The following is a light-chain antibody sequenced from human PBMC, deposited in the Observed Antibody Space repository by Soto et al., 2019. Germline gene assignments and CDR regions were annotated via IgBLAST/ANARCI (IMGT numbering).Light chain of an antibody. V-gene: IGKV1-39*01. CDR3: QQSYSTPRT. Sequence: DIQMTQSPSSLSASVGDRVTITCRASQSISSYLNWYQQKPGNAPKLLIDAASSLQSGVPSRFSGSGSGTDFTLTISSLQPEDFATYYCQQSYSTPRTFGQGTKVDIK. CDR2: AAS. CDR1: QSISSY. J-gene: IGKJ1*01.